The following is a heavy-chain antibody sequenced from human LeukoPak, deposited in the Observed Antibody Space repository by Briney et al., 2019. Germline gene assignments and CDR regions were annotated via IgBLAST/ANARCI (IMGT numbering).Heavy chain of an antibody. CDR2: IYYSGST. V-gene: IGHV4-61*08. D-gene: IGHD3-22*01. CDR1: GGSISSGGYY. Sequence: SETLSLTCAVSGGSISSGGYYWSWIRQPPGKGLEWIGYIYYSGSTNYNPSLKSRVTISVDTSKNQFSLKLSSVTAADTAVYYCAGHSPWDSSGYYLDYWGQGTLVTVSS. CDR3: AGHSPWDSSGYYLDY. J-gene: IGHJ4*02.